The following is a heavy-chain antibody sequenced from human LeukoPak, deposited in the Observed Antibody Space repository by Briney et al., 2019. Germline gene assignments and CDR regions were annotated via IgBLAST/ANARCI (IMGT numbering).Heavy chain of an antibody. CDR3: ASSPSAAGVGYYGMDV. CDR1: GYTFTSYY. D-gene: IGHD6-13*01. Sequence: ASVKVSCTASGYTFTSYYMHWVRQAPGQGLEWMGIINPSGGSTSYAQKFQGRVTMTRDTSTSTVYMELSSLRSEDTAVYYCASSPSAAGVGYYGMDVWGQGTTVTVSS. CDR2: INPSGGST. J-gene: IGHJ6*02. V-gene: IGHV1-46*01.